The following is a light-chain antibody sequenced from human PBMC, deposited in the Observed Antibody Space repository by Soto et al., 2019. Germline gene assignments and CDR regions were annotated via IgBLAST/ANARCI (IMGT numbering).Light chain of an antibody. V-gene: IGKV3-20*01. CDR1: QSVSSSY. CDR2: GAS. J-gene: IGKJ4*01. CDR3: HQYDSSSFT. Sequence: EIVLTQSPGTLSLSPGERATLSCRASQSVSSSYLAWYQQKPGQAPRLLIYGASSRATGIPDRFSGSGSGTDFTLTISRLEPEDFAVYYWHQYDSSSFTFGGGTKVEIK.